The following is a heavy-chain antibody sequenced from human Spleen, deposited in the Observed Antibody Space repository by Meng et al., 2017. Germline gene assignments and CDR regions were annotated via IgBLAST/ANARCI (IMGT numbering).Heavy chain of an antibody. Sequence: ESLKISCSASGFTFSNYWMNWVRQAPGKGLEWVANINQDGSEKYYVDSVKGRFTISRDNAKNSLYLQMNSLRAEDTAVYYCARESWYYDSAGYYGGHFEHWGQGTLVTVSS. D-gene: IGHD3-22*01. CDR2: INQDGSEK. V-gene: IGHV3-7*01. CDR3: ARESWYYDSAGYYGGHFEH. J-gene: IGHJ1*01. CDR1: GFTFSNYW.